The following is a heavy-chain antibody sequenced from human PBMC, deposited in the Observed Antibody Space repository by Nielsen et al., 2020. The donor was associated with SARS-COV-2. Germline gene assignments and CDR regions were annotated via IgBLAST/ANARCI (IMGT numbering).Heavy chain of an antibody. Sequence: SVKVSCKGSGGTFSSYSVDWVRQAPGQGLEWMGGIVPIFGTAIYAQTFQARVTITADESTRTAFMDLRSLGSEDTAVYYCARRVGASLGGAYDIWGQGTMVTVSS. D-gene: IGHD1-26*01. CDR3: ARRVGASLGGAYDI. V-gene: IGHV1-69*13. J-gene: IGHJ3*02. CDR1: GGTFSSYS. CDR2: IVPIFGTA.